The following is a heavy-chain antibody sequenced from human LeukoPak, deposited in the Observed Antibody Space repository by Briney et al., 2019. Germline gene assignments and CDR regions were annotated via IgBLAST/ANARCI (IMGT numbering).Heavy chain of an antibody. CDR1: GFIFSNYW. J-gene: IGHJ4*02. CDR3: ARDSSPDY. Sequence: GGSLRLSCATSGFIFSNYWMSWVRQAPGKGLEWVANIKQDGSETYYVDSVKGRFTISRDDAKNSLYLQMNSLRAEDTAVYYCARDSSPDYWGQGTLVTVSS. CDR2: IKQDGSET. V-gene: IGHV3-7*01. D-gene: IGHD6-13*01.